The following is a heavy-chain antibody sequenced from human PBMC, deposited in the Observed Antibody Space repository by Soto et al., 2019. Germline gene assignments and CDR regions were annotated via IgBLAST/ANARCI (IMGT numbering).Heavy chain of an antibody. Sequence: SETLSLTCTVSGGSISSSSYYWGWIRQPPGKGLEWIGSIYYSGSTYYNPSLKSRVTISVDTSKNQFSLKLSSVTAADTAVYYCAGIRTIYGMDVWGQGTTVTVSS. CDR3: AGIRTIYGMDV. CDR1: GGSISSSSYY. CDR2: IYYSGST. J-gene: IGHJ6*02. D-gene: IGHD1-1*01. V-gene: IGHV4-39*01.